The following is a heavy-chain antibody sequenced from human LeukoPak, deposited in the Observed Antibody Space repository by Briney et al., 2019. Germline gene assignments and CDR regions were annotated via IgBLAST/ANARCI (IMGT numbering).Heavy chain of an antibody. CDR3: ARGPIFRQVPAAYDYYYYYMDV. Sequence: ASVKVSCKASGYTFTSYDINWVRQATGQGLEWMGWMNPNSGNTGYAQRFQGRVTITRNTSISTAHMELSSLRSEDTAVYYCARGPIFRQVPAAYDYYYYYMDVWGKGTTVTVSS. D-gene: IGHD2-2*01. J-gene: IGHJ6*03. CDR2: MNPNSGNT. V-gene: IGHV1-8*03. CDR1: GYTFTSYD.